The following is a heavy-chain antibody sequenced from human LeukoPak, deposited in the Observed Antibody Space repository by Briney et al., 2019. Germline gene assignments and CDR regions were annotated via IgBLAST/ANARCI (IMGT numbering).Heavy chain of an antibody. Sequence: GGSLRLSCAASGFTFSRYSMNWVRQAPGKGLEWVSYIRDNSGTIYYADSVKGRFTISRDNAKNSLYLQMDSLRAEDTAVYYCARSTGSYYSWGQGSLVTVSS. CDR1: GFTFSRYS. J-gene: IGHJ4*02. V-gene: IGHV3-48*01. D-gene: IGHD1-26*01. CDR2: IRDNSGTI. CDR3: ARSTGSYYS.